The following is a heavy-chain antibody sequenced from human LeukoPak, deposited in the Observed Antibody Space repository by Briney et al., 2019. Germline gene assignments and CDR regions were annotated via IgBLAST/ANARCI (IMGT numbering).Heavy chain of an antibody. J-gene: IGHJ4*02. Sequence: SQTLSLTCAISGDSVSSNSVVWSWIRQSPSRGLEWLGRTYYRSKWYNDYAVSVKSRITINPDTSKNQFPLQLNSVTPEDTAVYYCARDRGAFTWNSRFDSWGQGTLVTVSS. CDR3: ARDRGAFTWNSRFDS. CDR2: TYYRSKWYN. CDR1: GDSVSSNSVV. D-gene: IGHD1-7*01. V-gene: IGHV6-1*01.